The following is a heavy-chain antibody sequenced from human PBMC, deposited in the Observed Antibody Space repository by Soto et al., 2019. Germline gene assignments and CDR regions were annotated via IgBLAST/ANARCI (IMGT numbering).Heavy chain of an antibody. V-gene: IGHV3-74*01. D-gene: IGHD2-2*01. J-gene: IGHJ4*02. CDR1: GFTFSSYW. CDR2: INSDGSST. CDR3: ARVSREVVPAAIDY. Sequence: GALRLSCAASGFTFSSYWIHWVRQAPGKGLVWVSRINSDGSSTTYADSVKGRFTISRDNAKNTLYLQMTSLRAEDTAVYYCARVSREVVPAAIDYWAREPWSPSPQ.